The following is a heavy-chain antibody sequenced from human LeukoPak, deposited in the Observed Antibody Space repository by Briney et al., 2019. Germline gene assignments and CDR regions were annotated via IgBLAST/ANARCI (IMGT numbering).Heavy chain of an antibody. CDR3: ARVGVPAARRGWLDP. Sequence: GGSLRLSCAASGFTFSSYEMNWVRQAPGKGLGWVSYISSSGSTIYYADSVKGRFTISRDNAKNSLYLQMNSLRAEDTAVYYCARVGVPAARRGWLDPWGQGTLVTVSS. J-gene: IGHJ5*02. V-gene: IGHV3-48*03. CDR1: GFTFSSYE. CDR2: ISSSGSTI. D-gene: IGHD2-2*01.